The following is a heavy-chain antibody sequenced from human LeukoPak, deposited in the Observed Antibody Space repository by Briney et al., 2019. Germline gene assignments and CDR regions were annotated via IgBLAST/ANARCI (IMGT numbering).Heavy chain of an antibody. CDR1: GYTFTSYG. CDR2: ISAYNGNT. Sequence: ASVKVSCKASGYTFTSYGISWVRQAPGQGLEWMGWISAYNGNTNYAQKLQGRVTMTRNTSISTAYMELSSLRSEDTAVYYCARTPLLYYYYYMDVWGKGTTVTISS. D-gene: IGHD2-8*02. J-gene: IGHJ6*03. CDR3: ARTPLLYYYYYMDV. V-gene: IGHV1-18*01.